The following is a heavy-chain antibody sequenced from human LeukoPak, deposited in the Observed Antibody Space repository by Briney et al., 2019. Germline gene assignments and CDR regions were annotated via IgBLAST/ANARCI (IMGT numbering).Heavy chain of an antibody. D-gene: IGHD4/OR15-4a*01. CDR3: STISRMTMVIGGLDY. CDR1: GYTFTAYY. V-gene: IGHV1-2*02. J-gene: IGHJ4*02. CDR2: TNPKNGGT. Sequence: ASVKVSCKASGYTFTAYYLHWVRQAPGQGLEWMGWTNPKNGGTSYAQKFRGRVTLTRDTSISTAYMEVNSLTSDDTAIYYCSTISRMTMVIGGLDYWGQGTLVTVSS.